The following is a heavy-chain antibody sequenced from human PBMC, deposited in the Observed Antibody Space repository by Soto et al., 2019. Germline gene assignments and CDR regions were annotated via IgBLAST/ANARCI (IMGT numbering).Heavy chain of an antibody. CDR2: IYRTGST. Sequence: SETLSLTCAVSGGSFTSNNWWTWVRQPPGQGLEWIGEIYRTGSTNYNPSLKSRVTISLDKSENQFSLKVTSLTAADAAVYYCASRDPGTSVDYWGQGTLVTVSS. D-gene: IGHD1-7*01. J-gene: IGHJ4*02. CDR3: ASRDPGTSVDY. CDR1: GGSFTSNNW. V-gene: IGHV4-4*02.